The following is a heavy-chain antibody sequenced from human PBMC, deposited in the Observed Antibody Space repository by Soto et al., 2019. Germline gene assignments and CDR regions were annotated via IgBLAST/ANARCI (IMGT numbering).Heavy chain of an antibody. J-gene: IGHJ6*02. Sequence: GGSLRLSCAASGFTSSDYYMSWIRQAPGKGLEWVSYISSSGSTIYYADSVKGRFTISRDNAKNSLYLQMNSLRAEDTAVYYCARDPGIVVVPAATRYYYYGMDVWGQGTTVTVSS. CDR2: ISSSGSTI. CDR3: ARDPGIVVVPAATRYYYYGMDV. D-gene: IGHD2-2*01. CDR1: GFTSSDYY. V-gene: IGHV3-11*01.